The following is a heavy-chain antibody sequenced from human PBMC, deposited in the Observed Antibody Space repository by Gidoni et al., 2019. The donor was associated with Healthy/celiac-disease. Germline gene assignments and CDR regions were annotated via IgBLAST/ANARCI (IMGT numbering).Heavy chain of an antibody. CDR3: ARDSVRYDSSGYPNYFDY. CDR2: IWYDGSNK. CDR1: GFTFSSYG. V-gene: IGHV3-33*01. D-gene: IGHD3-22*01. J-gene: IGHJ4*02. Sequence: QVQLVESGGGVVQPGRSLRLSCAASGFTFSSYGMHWVRQAPGKGLGWVAVIWYDGSNKYYADSVKGRFTISRDNSKNTLYLQMNSLRAEDTAVYYCARDSVRYDSSGYPNYFDYWGQGTLVTVSS.